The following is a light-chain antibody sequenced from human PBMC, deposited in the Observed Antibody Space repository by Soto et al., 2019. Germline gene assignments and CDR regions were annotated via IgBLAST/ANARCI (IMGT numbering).Light chain of an antibody. V-gene: IGLV2-8*01. CDR1: NSDVGGYDF. CDR3: SSHTDSYLV. Sequence: QSALTQPPSASGSPGQSVTISCTGTNSDVGGYDFVSWYQQHPGKAPKLVIFEVTKRPSGVPDRLSGSKSGNTASLTVSGLQAEDEAVYYCSSHTDSYLVFGGGTKVTVL. CDR2: EVT. J-gene: IGLJ2*01.